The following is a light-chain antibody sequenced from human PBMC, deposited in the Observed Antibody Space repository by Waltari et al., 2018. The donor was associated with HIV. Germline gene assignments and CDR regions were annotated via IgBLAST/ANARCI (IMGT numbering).Light chain of an antibody. CDR3: QQFNYFWT. CDR1: RNIRNW. J-gene: IGKJ1*01. V-gene: IGKV1-5*03. Sequence: DIQMTQSPSPLSASVGARVTIPCRASRNIRNWLAWYQQKPWKAPKLRIYEVSTLESGGPSRFSGSGSGTEFTLPLSGLQPDDSATYYCQQFNYFWTFGQGTKVEIK. CDR2: EVS.